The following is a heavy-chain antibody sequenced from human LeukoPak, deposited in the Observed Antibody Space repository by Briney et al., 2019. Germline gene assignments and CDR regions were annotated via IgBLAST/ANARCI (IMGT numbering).Heavy chain of an antibody. D-gene: IGHD3-10*01. J-gene: IGHJ4*02. Sequence: GGSLRLPRAASVFTFSRHSMNWVRQAPGRGLEWVSSISSSSSYIYYADSVSGEFTIYRDNAKNSLYLQQHSLRAEDTAVYYCARSRRSGSYYKGLAYYFDYWGQGTLVTVSS. CDR1: VFTFSRHS. CDR2: ISSSSSYI. CDR3: ARSRRSGSYYKGLAYYFDY. V-gene: IGHV3-21*01.